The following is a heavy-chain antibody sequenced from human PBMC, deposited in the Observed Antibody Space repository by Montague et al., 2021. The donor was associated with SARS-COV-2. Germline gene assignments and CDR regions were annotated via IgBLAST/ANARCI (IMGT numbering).Heavy chain of an antibody. J-gene: IGHJ4*02. CDR1: GGSVRSYN. CDR3: ARENTVTTFGGPYYVDS. Sequence: SETLSLTCTVSGGSVRSYNWSWIRHRPGKGLEWIGNIYDSGSTNYNPSLKSRVTISVDTSKNQFSLKLSSVTVADTAVYYCARENTVTTFGGPYYVDSWGQGTLVTVSA. CDR2: IYDSGST. D-gene: IGHD4-17*01. V-gene: IGHV4-59*02.